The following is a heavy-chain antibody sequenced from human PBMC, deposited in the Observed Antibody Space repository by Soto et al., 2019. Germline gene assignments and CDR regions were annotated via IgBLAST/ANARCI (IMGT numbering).Heavy chain of an antibody. CDR2: ISSSSSYT. J-gene: IGHJ4*02. Sequence: QVQLVESGGGLVKPGGSLRLSCAASGFTFSDYYMSWIRQAPGKGLEWASYISSSSSYTNYADSVKGRFTISRDNAKNSLYLQMNSLRAEDTAVYYCASQLLDYFDYWGQGTLVTVSS. CDR3: ASQLLDYFDY. D-gene: IGHD1-1*01. CDR1: GFTFSDYY. V-gene: IGHV3-11*06.